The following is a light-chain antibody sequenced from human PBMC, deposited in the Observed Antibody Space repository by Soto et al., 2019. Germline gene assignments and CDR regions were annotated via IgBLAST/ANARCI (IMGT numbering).Light chain of an antibody. Sequence: DIVLTQSPDILSLSPGERATLSCRASPSVSGRNVAWYQHRPGQSPMLLIYGAVHRATGISERFTCSGSGTDFARTISRLEPEDSAGYYCLQFIQSPRTFGQGTKVEIK. CDR3: LQFIQSPRT. V-gene: IGKV3-20*01. J-gene: IGKJ1*01. CDR2: GAV. CDR1: PSVSGRN.